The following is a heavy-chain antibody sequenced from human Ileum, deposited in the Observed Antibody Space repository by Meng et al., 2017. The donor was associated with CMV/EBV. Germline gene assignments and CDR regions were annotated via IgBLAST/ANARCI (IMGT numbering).Heavy chain of an antibody. CDR2: MNPKSGNT. D-gene: IGHD2-2*01. CDR1: GYTFTSYD. J-gene: IGHJ4*02. CDR3: ARAGALYCSSTSCLDFDY. V-gene: IGHV1-8*01. Sequence: ASVKVSCKASGYTFTSYDINWVRQATGQGLEWMGWMNPKSGNTGYAQEFQGRVTMTRDTSISTAYMELSSLKSEDTAVYYCARAGALYCSSTSCLDFDYWGQGTLVTVSS.